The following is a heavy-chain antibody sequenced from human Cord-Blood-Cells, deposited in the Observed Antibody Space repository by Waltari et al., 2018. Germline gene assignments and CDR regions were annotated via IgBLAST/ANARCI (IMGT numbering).Heavy chain of an antibody. CDR3: ARNGHYDFWSGYYDY. CDR1: GGTFSSYA. Sequence: QVQLVQSGAEVKKPGSSVKVSCTASGGTFSSYAISWVRQAPGQGLEWMGRIIPILGIANYAQKFQGRVTITADKSTSTAYMELSSLRSEDTAVYYCARNGHYDFWSGYYDYWGQGTLVTVSS. J-gene: IGHJ4*02. V-gene: IGHV1-69*09. CDR2: IIPILGIA. D-gene: IGHD3-3*01.